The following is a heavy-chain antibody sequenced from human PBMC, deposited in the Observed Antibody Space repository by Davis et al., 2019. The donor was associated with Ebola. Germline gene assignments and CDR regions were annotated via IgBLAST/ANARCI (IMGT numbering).Heavy chain of an antibody. CDR1: GFTPNDHA. CDR2: ISWNSGRI. Sequence: PAGSLRLSCEVSGFTPNDHAMHWVRHAPGKGLEWDSGISWNSGRIGYADAVQGRFTTSRDNAKNSLYLQMNSLRAKDTAVYYCATDQRYQLLYLFDHWGQGTLVTVSS. CDR3: ATDQRYQLLYLFDH. V-gene: IGHV3-9*02. J-gene: IGHJ4*02. D-gene: IGHD2-2*02.